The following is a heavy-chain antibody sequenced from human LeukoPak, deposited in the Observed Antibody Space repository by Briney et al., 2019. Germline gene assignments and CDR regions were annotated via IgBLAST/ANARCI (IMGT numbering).Heavy chain of an antibody. V-gene: IGHV3-53*01. CDR1: GFTVSSNY. D-gene: IGHD4-11*01. CDR2: IYSGGST. Sequence: GGSLRLSCAASGFTVSSNYMSWVRQAPGKGLEWVSVIYSGGSTYYADSVKGRFTISRDNSKNTLYLQMNSLRAEDTAVYYCARAPKGDYSTNDAFDIWGQGTMVTVSS. CDR3: ARAPKGDYSTNDAFDI. J-gene: IGHJ3*02.